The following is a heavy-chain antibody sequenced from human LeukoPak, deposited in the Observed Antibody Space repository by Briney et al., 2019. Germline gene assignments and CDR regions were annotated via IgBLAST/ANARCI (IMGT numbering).Heavy chain of an antibody. Sequence: GASLRLSCAASGFTFSGYAMSWVRQAPGKGLEWVSAISGSGGSTYYADSVKGRFTISRDNSKNTLYLQMNSLRAEDTAVYYCAKCLGCYDFWSGYSAPDYWGQGTLVTVSS. D-gene: IGHD3-3*01. CDR3: AKCLGCYDFWSGYSAPDY. J-gene: IGHJ4*02. CDR2: ISGSGGST. V-gene: IGHV3-23*01. CDR1: GFTFSGYA.